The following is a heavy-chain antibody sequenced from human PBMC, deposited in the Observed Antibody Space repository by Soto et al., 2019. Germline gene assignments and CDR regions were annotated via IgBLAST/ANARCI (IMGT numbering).Heavy chain of an antibody. Sequence: ASVKVSCKTSGYTFTSHGISCLRQAPGQGLEWMGWISAYNGNTKYAQILQGRVTMTTDRSTSTAYMELRSLRSDDTAMYYCARDLNTIFGVVIRPLDYWGQGTLVTVSS. CDR1: GYTFTSHG. V-gene: IGHV1-18*01. J-gene: IGHJ4*02. CDR2: ISAYNGNT. D-gene: IGHD3-3*01. CDR3: ARDLNTIFGVVIRPLDY.